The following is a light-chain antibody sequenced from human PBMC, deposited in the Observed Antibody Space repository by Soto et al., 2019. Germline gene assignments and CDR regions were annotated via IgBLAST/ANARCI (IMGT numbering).Light chain of an antibody. CDR2: YAS. Sequence: EIVMTQSPATLSVSPGERGTLSCRASQFISTNLAWYQQRPGQAPRLLIYYASTRATGIPARFSGSGSGTEFSLTISSLQSEDFAVYYCQQYTNWPPVTFGQGTKLEIK. CDR1: QFISTN. J-gene: IGKJ2*01. CDR3: QQYTNWPPVT. V-gene: IGKV3-15*01.